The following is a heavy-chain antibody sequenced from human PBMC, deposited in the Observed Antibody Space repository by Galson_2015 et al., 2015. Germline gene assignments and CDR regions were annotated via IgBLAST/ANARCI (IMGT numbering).Heavy chain of an antibody. D-gene: IGHD2-15*01. V-gene: IGHV4-39*01. J-gene: IGHJ6*02. CDR1: GGSISSSSYY. Sequence: SLTCTVSGGSISSSSYYWGWIRQPPGKGLEWIGSIYYSGSTYYNPSLKSRVTISVDTSKNQFSLKLSSVTAADTAVYYCARPVGRRSNGMDVWGQGTTVTVSS. CDR2: IYYSGST. CDR3: ARPVGRRSNGMDV.